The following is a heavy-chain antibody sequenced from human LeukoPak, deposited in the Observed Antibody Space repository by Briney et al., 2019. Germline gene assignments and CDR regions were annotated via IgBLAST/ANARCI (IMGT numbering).Heavy chain of an antibody. D-gene: IGHD3-10*02. J-gene: IGHJ6*04. CDR2: IDYSGGST. CDR3: AELGITMIGGV. V-gene: IGHV3-23*01. CDR1: GFTLSSYE. Sequence: PGGSLRLSCTASGFTLSSYEMSWLRQAPGKGLEWVSSIDYSGGSTYYADSVKGRFTISRDNSKNTLYLQLNSLRAEDTAVYYCAELGITMIGGVWGKGTTVTISS.